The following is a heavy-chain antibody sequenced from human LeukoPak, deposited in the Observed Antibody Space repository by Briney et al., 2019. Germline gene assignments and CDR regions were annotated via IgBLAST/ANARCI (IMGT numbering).Heavy chain of an antibody. D-gene: IGHD4-17*01. CDR1: GGSINSGGYF. CDR2: IYHSGNT. J-gene: IGHJ4*02. Sequence: PSQTLSLTCTVSGGSINSGGYFWSWIRQHPGKGLEWVGHIYHSGNTYYNPSLKSRVTMSVDTSKNQFSLKLTSVTAADTAVYYRARGYGDYFSLYFDYWGQGTLATVSS. CDR3: ARGYGDYFSLYFDY. V-gene: IGHV4-31*03.